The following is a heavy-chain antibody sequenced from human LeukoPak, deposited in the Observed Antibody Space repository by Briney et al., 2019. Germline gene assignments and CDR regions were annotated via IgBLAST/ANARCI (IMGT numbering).Heavy chain of an antibody. CDR2: IYNSGGT. CDR1: GGSISSGDHY. V-gene: IGHV4-30-4*08. CDR3: ARGRGSGTLAFSFGY. D-gene: IGHD1-7*01. J-gene: IGHJ4*02. Sequence: SETLSLTCTVSGGSISSGDHYWSWIRQPPGKGLEWIGYIYNSGGTYYNPSLKSRVTISVDTSKNQFSLKLTSVTAADTAVYYCARGRGSGTLAFSFGYWGQGTLVTVSS.